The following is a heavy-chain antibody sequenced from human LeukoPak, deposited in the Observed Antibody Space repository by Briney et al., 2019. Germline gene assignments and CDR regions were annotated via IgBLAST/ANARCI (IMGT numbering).Heavy chain of an antibody. J-gene: IGHJ4*01. CDR2: VNPNSGVT. D-gene: IGHD4-11*01. Sequence: ASVKVSCKASGYTFTSYDINWVRQAPGQGLEWLGSVNPNSGVTTYAPKFQGRITMTRDTSISTAYMELNWLTSDDTAVYFCASDTVFPFFDFWGHGALVTVSS. CDR3: ASDTVFPFFDF. CDR1: GYTFTSYD. V-gene: IGHV1-2*02.